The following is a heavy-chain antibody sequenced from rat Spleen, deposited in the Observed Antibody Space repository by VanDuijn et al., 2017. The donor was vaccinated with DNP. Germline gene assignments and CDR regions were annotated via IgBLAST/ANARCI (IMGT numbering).Heavy chain of an antibody. CDR3: GRLILRVWGAMDA. Sequence: QVQLQQSGAELAKPGSSVKISCKASGYTFTSYYIGWIKQTTGQGLEYIAYINMGSGDTNYNEKFKGKATLTVDRSSSTAFMQLTSLTPDDSAVYYCGRLILRVWGAMDAWGQGTSVTVSS. V-gene: IGHV1-43*01. D-gene: IGHD1-7*01. CDR1: GYTFTSYY. CDR2: INMGSGDT. J-gene: IGHJ4*01.